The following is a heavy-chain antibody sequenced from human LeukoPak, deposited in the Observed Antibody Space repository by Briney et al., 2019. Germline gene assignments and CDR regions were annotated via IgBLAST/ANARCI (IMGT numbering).Heavy chain of an antibody. CDR2: ISSSSSYI. Sequence: PGGSLRLSCAASGFTFSSYSMNWVRQAPGKGLEWVSSISSSSSYIYYADSVKGRFTISRDNAKNSLYLQMNSLRAEDTAVYYCARSDDFWSGYYTVFDYWGQGTLVTVSP. CDR3: ARSDDFWSGYYTVFDY. V-gene: IGHV3-21*01. D-gene: IGHD3-3*01. CDR1: GFTFSSYS. J-gene: IGHJ4*02.